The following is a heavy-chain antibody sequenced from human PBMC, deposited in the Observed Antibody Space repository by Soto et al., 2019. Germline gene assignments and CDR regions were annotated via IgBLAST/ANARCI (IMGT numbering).Heavy chain of an antibody. Sequence: GGSLRLSCAASGFPFSSTDMTWVRQAPGKGLEWVSTIDGSGGTTYYADSVKGRFTISRDNSINTVSLQMNSLRADDTALYFCAKNSGWFNTWGQGALVTVS. J-gene: IGHJ5*02. V-gene: IGHV3-23*01. CDR1: GFPFSSTD. CDR2: IDGSGGTT. D-gene: IGHD3-10*01. CDR3: AKNSGWFNT.